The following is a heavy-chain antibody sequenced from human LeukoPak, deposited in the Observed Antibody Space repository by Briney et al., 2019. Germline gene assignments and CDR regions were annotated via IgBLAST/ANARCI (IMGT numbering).Heavy chain of an antibody. D-gene: IGHD6-6*01. V-gene: IGHV1-2*02. CDR2: INPNSGGT. CDR1: GYTFTGYY. Sequence: ASVKVSCKASGYTFTGYYMHWVRQAPGQGLEWMGWINPNSGGTNYAQKFQGRVTMTRDTSISTAYMELSRLRSDDTAVYYCARGSPYSSSSGYFDYWGQGTLVTVSS. J-gene: IGHJ4*02. CDR3: ARGSPYSSSSGYFDY.